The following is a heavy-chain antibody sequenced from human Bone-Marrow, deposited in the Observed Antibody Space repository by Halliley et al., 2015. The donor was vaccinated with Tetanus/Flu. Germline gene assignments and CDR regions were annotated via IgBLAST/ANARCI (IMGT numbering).Heavy chain of an antibody. CDR2: IAHDGFE. CDR3: ARVGVGYSNGNGFDP. V-gene: IGHV3-30-3*01. J-gene: IGHJ5*02. D-gene: IGHD5-18*01. CDR1: GITLTGFA. Sequence: SLRLSCAASGITLTGFAMNWVRQAPGKGPEWVASIAHDGFERYAGSVRGRFSISRDDSENRMSLQMNSLRVEDTAVCYCARVGVGYSNGNGFDPWGQGTLVTVSS.